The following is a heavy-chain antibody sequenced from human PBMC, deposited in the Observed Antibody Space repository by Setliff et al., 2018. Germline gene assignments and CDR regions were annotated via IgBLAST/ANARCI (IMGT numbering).Heavy chain of an antibody. J-gene: IGHJ6*03. V-gene: IGHV3-23*01. Sequence: GGSLRLSCAASGFTFSRYWMSWVRQAPGKGLQWVSAISGSGGSTYYADSVKGRFTISRDNSKSTLYLQMNSLRAEDTAVYYCARDPNSGSYWNYYYYMDVWGKGTTVTVSS. CDR3: ARDPNSGSYWNYYYYMDV. CDR1: GFTFSRYW. D-gene: IGHD1-26*01. CDR2: ISGSGGST.